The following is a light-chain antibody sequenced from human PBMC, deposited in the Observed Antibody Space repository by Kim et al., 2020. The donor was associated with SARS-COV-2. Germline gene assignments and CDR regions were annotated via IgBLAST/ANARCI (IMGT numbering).Light chain of an antibody. Sequence: PSSISCRSSQSLLHSNGYNYLDWYLQTPGQSPQLLIYLGSNRASGVPDRFSGSGSGTDFTLKISRVEAEDVGVYYCMQALQTPFTFGPGTKVDIK. CDR2: LGS. J-gene: IGKJ3*01. V-gene: IGKV2-28*01. CDR1: QSLLHSNGYNY. CDR3: MQALQTPFT.